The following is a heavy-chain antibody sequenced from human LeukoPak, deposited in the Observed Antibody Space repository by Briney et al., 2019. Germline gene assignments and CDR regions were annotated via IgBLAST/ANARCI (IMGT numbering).Heavy chain of an antibody. J-gene: IGHJ3*02. CDR1: GYTFTGYY. Sequence: GASVKVSCKASGYTFTGYYMHWVRQAPGQGLEWMGWINPTSGGTNYAQKFQGRVTMTSDTSISTAYMELSRLRSDDTAVYYCACHRDYYGSGSYLAFDIWGQGTMVTVSS. V-gene: IGHV1-2*02. CDR3: ACHRDYYGSGSYLAFDI. CDR2: INPTSGGT. D-gene: IGHD3-10*01.